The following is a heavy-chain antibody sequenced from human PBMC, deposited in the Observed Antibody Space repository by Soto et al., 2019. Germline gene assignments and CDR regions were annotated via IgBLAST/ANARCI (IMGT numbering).Heavy chain of an antibody. J-gene: IGHJ6*04. V-gene: IGHV3-66*01. D-gene: IGHD2-15*01. CDR3: ARDDVLCDGGRCYGGPLSV. CDR2: IQSGGPT. Sequence: PGGSLRLSCAASGFTVSNKYMRWVRQAPGKGLEWVSLIQSGGPTYYADSVKGRFTISRDTSENTVHLQMDSLRAEDTAVHYCARDDVLCDGGRCYGGPLSVWGKGTTVTVSS. CDR1: GFTVSNKY.